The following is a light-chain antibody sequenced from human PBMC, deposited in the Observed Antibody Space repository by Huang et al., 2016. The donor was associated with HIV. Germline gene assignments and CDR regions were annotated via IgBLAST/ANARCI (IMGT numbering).Light chain of an antibody. CDR3: QQRGKWPPN. J-gene: IGKJ5*01. CDR1: QSVRRY. CDR2: DAC. V-gene: IGKV3-11*01. Sequence: EVVLTQSPATLSLSPGERATLSCRASQSVRRYLAWYQHKPGQAPRLLVYDACNRATGIPARFSGSGSGTELSLTISSLEPEDFAVYYCQQRGKWPPNFGQGTQLEIK.